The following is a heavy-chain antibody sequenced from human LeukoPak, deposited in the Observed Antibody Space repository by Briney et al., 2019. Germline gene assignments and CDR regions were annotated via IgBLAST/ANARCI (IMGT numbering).Heavy chain of an antibody. J-gene: IGHJ4*02. CDR2: ISSTGTTI. CDR1: GFTFGSFG. D-gene: IGHD6-13*01. V-gene: IGHV3-48*02. CDR3: ARDHYSRNDH. Sequence: GGSLRLSCGASGFTFGSFGMTWVRQAPGKGLEWVSFISSTGTTIYYADSVKGRFTISRDNAQNSLYLQMNSLRDDDTAVYYCARDHYSRNDHWGQGTLVTVSS.